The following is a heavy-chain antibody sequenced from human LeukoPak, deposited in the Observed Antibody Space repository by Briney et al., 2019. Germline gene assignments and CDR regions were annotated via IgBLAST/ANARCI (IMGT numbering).Heavy chain of an antibody. CDR3: ASGSSLDY. CDR1: GFTLSRYT. CDR2: ISSTSSYI. D-gene: IGHD1-26*01. Sequence: GGSLRLSCVVSGFTLSRYTMNWVRQAPGKGLEWVSSISSTSSYIYYADSVKGRFSISRDNAKNSLYLQMNSLRAKDTAVYYCASGSSLDYWGQGTLVTVSS. J-gene: IGHJ4*02. V-gene: IGHV3-21*01.